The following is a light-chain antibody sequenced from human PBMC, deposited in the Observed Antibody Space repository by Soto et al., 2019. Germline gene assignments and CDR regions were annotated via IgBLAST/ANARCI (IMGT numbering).Light chain of an antibody. CDR1: SSDVGNYNF. V-gene: IGLV2-23*02. J-gene: IGLJ2*01. CDR2: VVS. CDR3: CSYTRSDTVL. Sequence: QSALTQPASVSGSPGQSITISCIGTSSDVGNYNFVSWYQHHPGKAPRLIISVVSNRPSGIPSRFSGSKSGNTASLTISGLRAEDEADYYCCSYTRSDTVLCGRGTKLTVL.